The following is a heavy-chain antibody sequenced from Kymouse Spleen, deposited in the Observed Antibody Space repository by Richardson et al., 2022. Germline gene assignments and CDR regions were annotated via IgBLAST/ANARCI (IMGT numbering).Heavy chain of an antibody. CDR2: IGTAGDT. D-gene: IGHD6-19*01. CDR3: ARYSSGWYGYYYYGMDV. V-gene: IGHV3-13*01. CDR1: GFTFSSYD. J-gene: IGHJ6*02. Sequence: EVQLVESGGGLVQPGGSLRLSCAASGFTFSSYDMHWVRQATGKGLEWVSAIGTAGDTYYPGSVKGRFTISRENAKNSLYLQMNSLRAGDTAVYYCARYSSGWYGYYYYGMDVWGQGTTVTVSS.